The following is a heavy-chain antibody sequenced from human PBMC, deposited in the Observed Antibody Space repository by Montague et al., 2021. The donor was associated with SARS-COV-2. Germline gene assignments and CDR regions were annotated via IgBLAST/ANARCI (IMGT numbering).Heavy chain of an antibody. CDR1: GGSISSSSNY. D-gene: IGHD3-10*01. CDR3: ARLVWFGELSSENWFDP. Sequence: SETRSLTCTVAGGSISSSSNYWGWIRQPPGKGLEWIGSIYYSGSTYYNSSLKSRVTISVDTSKNQFSLKLNSVTAADTAVYYCARLVWFGELSSENWFDPWGQGTPVTVSS. V-gene: IGHV4-39*01. CDR2: IYYSGST. J-gene: IGHJ5*02.